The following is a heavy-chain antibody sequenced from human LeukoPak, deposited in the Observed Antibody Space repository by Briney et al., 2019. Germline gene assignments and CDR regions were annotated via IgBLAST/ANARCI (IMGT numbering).Heavy chain of an antibody. V-gene: IGHV3-30*02. CDR2: IRYDGSNK. J-gene: IGHJ3*02. CDR3: ARDVDYGDFYAFDI. D-gene: IGHD4-17*01. Sequence: GGSLRLSCAASGFTFNSYSMNWVHQAPGKGLEWVAFIRYDGSNKYYADSVKGRFTISRDNSKNTLYLQMNSLRAEDTAVYYCARDVDYGDFYAFDIWGQGTMVTVSS. CDR1: GFTFNSYS.